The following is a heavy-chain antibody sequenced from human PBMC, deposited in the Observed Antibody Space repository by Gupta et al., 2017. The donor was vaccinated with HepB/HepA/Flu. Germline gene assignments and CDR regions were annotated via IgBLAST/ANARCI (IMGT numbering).Heavy chain of an antibody. CDR1: GYPFDDSA. CDR2: ISGDGGST. CDR3: AKDFHRGYSYGGDY. V-gene: IGHV3-43*02. Sequence: EVQLVESGGGVVQPGGSLRLSSAAHGYPFDDSAIHLVSQAPENGLEWVSLISGDGGSTYYADSVKGRFTSSRDNSKNSLYLQMNSLRTEDTALYYCAKDFHRGYSYGGDYWGQGTLVTVSS. J-gene: IGHJ4*02. D-gene: IGHD5-18*01.